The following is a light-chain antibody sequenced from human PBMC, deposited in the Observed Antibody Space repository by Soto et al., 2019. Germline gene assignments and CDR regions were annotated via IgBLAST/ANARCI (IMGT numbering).Light chain of an antibody. Sequence: QSVLTQTASVSGSPGQSITISCTGTSSDVGGYNYVSWYQQHPGKAPKLMIYEVSNRPSGVSNRFSGSKSGNTASLTISGLQAEEETDYYCSSYTGSSSWVFGGGTKVTVL. J-gene: IGLJ3*02. CDR3: SSYTGSSSWV. V-gene: IGLV2-14*01. CDR1: SSDVGGYNY. CDR2: EVS.